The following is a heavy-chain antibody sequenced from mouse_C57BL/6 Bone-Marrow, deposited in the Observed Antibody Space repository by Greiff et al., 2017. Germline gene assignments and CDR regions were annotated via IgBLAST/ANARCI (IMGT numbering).Heavy chain of an antibody. Sequence: VQLQQSGAELVKPGASVKISCKASGYAFSSYWMNWVKQRPGKGLEWIGQIYPGDGDTNYNGKFKGKATLTADKSSSTAYMQRSSLTSEDSAVYFCARSKGIYDGPWYFDVWGTGTTVTVSS. CDR2: IYPGDGDT. D-gene: IGHD2-3*01. CDR1: GYAFSSYW. J-gene: IGHJ1*03. V-gene: IGHV1-80*01. CDR3: ARSKGIYDGPWYFDV.